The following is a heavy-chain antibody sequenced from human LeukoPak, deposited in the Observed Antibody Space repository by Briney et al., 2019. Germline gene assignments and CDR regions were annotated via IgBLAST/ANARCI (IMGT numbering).Heavy chain of an antibody. CDR2: LYYSGSA. V-gene: IGHV4-59*01. CDR1: GGSISNYY. J-gene: IGHJ5*02. D-gene: IGHD6-13*01. Sequence: SSETLSLICTVSGGSISNYYWSWIRQPPGKGLEWIGYLYYSGSANYSPSLKRRVTISLDTSKNRFSLKLSSVTAADTAVYYCARRSAAAGTFWFDPWGQGTLVTVSS. CDR3: ARRSAAAGTFWFDP.